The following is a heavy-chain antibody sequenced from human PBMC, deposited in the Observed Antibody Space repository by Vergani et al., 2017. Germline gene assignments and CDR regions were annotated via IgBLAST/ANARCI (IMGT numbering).Heavy chain of an antibody. V-gene: IGHV3-53*04. J-gene: IGHJ4*02. CDR1: GFTVSSNY. Sequence: EVQLVESGGGLVQPGGSLRLSCAASGFTVSSNYMSWVRQAPGKGLEWVSVIYSGGSTYYADSVKGRFTISRHNSKNTLYLQMNSLRAEDTAVYYCARVEGIAAPTEGSFDYWGQGTLVTVSS. CDR2: IYSGGST. D-gene: IGHD6-13*01. CDR3: ARVEGIAAPTEGSFDY.